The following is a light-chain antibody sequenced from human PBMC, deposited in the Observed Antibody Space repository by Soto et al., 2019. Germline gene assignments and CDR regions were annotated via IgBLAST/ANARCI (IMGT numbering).Light chain of an antibody. V-gene: IGLV2-14*01. CDR2: DVT. CDR1: SSDVGAYNY. Sequence: QSVLTQPASVSGPPGQSITISCTGTSSDVGAYNYVSWYQHHPGKAPRLVIYDVTNRPSGISDRFSGSKSGNTASLTISGLLAEDEADYYCTSYTSISTYVFGTGTKRTVL. CDR3: TSYTSISTYV. J-gene: IGLJ1*01.